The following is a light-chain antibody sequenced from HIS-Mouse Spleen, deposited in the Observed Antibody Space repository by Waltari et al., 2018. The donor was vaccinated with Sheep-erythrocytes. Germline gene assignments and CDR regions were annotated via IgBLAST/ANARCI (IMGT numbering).Light chain of an antibody. CDR2: EGS. V-gene: IGLV2-23*01. Sequence: QSALTQPSSVSGSPGQSITISCTGTSSDGGSYHLVSWYQQHPGKAPKLMIYEGSQRRSGVSNRCTGSKSGNTASLTISGLQAEDEADYYCCSYAGSSTPWVFGGGTKLTVL. CDR1: SSDGGSYHL. CDR3: CSYAGSSTPWV. J-gene: IGLJ3*02.